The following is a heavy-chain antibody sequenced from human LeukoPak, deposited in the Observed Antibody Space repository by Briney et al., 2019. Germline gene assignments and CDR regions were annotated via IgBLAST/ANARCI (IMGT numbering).Heavy chain of an antibody. D-gene: IGHD3-22*01. V-gene: IGHV3-43*02. CDR2: ISGDGTIT. CDR1: GSTFDDYA. CDR3: AEDDYYDSSGYSHPGGY. J-gene: IGHJ4*02. Sequence: PGGSLRLSCAVSGSTFDDYAMHWVRQPPGKGLEWVSLISGDGTITYYADSVKGRFTISRDNSKNSLYLQMNSLRTEDTALYYCAEDDYYDSSGYSHPGGYWGQGTLVTVSS.